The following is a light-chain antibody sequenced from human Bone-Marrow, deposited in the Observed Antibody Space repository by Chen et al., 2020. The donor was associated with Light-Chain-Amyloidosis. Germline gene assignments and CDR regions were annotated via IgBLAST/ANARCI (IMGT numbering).Light chain of an antibody. J-gene: IGLJ3*02. CDR2: DDS. V-gene: IGLV3-21*02. Sequence: SYVLTQPSSVSVPPGQTATIACGGNNIESTSVHWYQQTPGQAPLLVVYDDSDRPSGIPERLSGSNSGNTATLTISRVEAGDEADYYCQVWDRSSDRPVFGGGTKLTVL. CDR3: QVWDRSSDRPV. CDR1: NIESTS.